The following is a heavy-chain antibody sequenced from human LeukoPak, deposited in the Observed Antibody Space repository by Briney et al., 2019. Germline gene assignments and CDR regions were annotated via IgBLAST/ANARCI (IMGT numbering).Heavy chain of an antibody. J-gene: IGHJ6*03. CDR1: GYTFTGYY. V-gene: IGHV1-18*04. Sequence: ASVKVSCKASGYTFTGYYMHWVRQAPGQGLEWMGWISAYNGNTNYAQKLQGRVTMTTDTSTSTAYMELRSLRSDDTAVYYCARVHGSSWYSYYYYYMDVWGKGTTVTVSS. D-gene: IGHD6-13*01. CDR3: ARVHGSSWYSYYYYYMDV. CDR2: ISAYNGNT.